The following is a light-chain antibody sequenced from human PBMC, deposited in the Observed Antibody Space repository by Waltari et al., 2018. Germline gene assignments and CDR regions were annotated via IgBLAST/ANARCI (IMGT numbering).Light chain of an antibody. CDR2: EAT. J-gene: IGLJ1*01. Sequence: QSALSQPASVSGSPGQSLTITFTGASTDLASYNLVAWYQHHPNRAPKIIIYEATKRPSGISHRFAGAKSGATASLRISGLQADDEADYYCCSYTGSSTSYGCGGGTKVTVL. CDR1: STDLASYNL. CDR3: CSYTGSSTSYG. V-gene: IGLV2-23*01.